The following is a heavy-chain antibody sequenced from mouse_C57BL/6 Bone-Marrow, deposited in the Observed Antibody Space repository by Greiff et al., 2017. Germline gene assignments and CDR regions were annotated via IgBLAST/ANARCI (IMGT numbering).Heavy chain of an antibody. CDR1: GYTFTSYD. CDR3: AREGDYYGSSSGFDY. CDR2: IYPRDGST. D-gene: IGHD1-1*01. J-gene: IGHJ2*01. Sequence: VKVVESGPELVKPGASVKLSCKASGYTFTSYDINWVKQRPGQGLEWIGWIYPRDGSTKYNEKFKGKATLTADKSSSTAYMELRSLTSEDSAVYFCAREGDYYGSSSGFDYWGQGTTLTVSS. V-gene: IGHV1-85*01.